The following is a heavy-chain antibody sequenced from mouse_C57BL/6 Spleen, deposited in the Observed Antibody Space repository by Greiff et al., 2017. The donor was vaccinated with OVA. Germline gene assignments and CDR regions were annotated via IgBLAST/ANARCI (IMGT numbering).Heavy chain of an antibody. Sequence: VQLQQSGPELVKPGASVKISCKASGYTFTDYYMNWVKQSHGKSLEWIGDINPNNGGTSYNQKFKGKATLTVDKSSSTAYMELRSLTSEDSAVYYCARDYGYAWGQGTLVTVSA. V-gene: IGHV1-26*01. CDR1: GYTFTDYY. CDR3: ARDYGYA. CDR2: INPNNGGT. D-gene: IGHD2-2*01. J-gene: IGHJ3*01.